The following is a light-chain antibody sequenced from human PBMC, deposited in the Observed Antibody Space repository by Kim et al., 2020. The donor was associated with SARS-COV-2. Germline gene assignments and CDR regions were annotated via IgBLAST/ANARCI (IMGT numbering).Light chain of an antibody. CDR2: DKN. CDR1: SLRTYY. Sequence: SSELTQDPAVSVALGQTVRITCQGDSLRTYYASWYQQKPGQAPILVIYDKNNRPSGIPDRSSGSSSGNTASLTITGAQAEEEADYYCNSRDSSANQWGFG. J-gene: IGLJ3*02. CDR3: NSRDSSANQWG. V-gene: IGLV3-19*01.